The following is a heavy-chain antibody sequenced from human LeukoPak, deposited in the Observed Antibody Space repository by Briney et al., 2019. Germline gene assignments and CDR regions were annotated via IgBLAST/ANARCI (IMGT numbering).Heavy chain of an antibody. CDR3: AVEYSSSSLPAYFDY. D-gene: IGHD6-6*01. Sequence: ASVKVSCKVSGYTLTELSMHWVRQAPGKGLEWMGGFDPEDGETIYAQKFQGRVTITTDESTSTAYMELSSLRSEDTAVYYCAVEYSSSSLPAYFDYWGQGTLVTVSS. V-gene: IGHV1-24*01. CDR1: GYTLTELS. J-gene: IGHJ4*02. CDR2: FDPEDGET.